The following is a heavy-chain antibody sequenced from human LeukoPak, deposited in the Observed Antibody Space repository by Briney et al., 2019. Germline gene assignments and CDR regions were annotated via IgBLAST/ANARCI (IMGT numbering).Heavy chain of an antibody. V-gene: IGHV5-51*01. CDR1: GDNFISYC. CDR3: ARQGWSQHVGYAFDI. CDR2: IYPGDSDT. D-gene: IGHD3-3*01. J-gene: IGHJ3*02. Sequence: GESLQISCKGFGDNFISYCIGWVRQMPGKGLEWMGIIYPGDSDTRYSPSFQGQVTISADKSISTAYLQWSSLKASDTAMYYCARQGWSQHVGYAFDIWGQGTMVTVFS.